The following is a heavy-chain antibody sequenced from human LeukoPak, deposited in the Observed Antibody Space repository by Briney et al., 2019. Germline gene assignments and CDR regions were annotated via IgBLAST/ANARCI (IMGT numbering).Heavy chain of an antibody. Sequence: SETLSLTCTVSGGSISSYYWSWIRQPPGKGLEWIGYIYYSGSTNYNPSLKSRVTISVDTSKNQFSLKLSSVTAADTAVYYCARALYDDYVWGSYRYFDYWGQGTLVTVS. V-gene: IGHV4-59*01. D-gene: IGHD3-16*02. CDR2: IYYSGST. CDR3: ARALYDDYVWGSYRYFDY. J-gene: IGHJ4*02. CDR1: GGSISSYY.